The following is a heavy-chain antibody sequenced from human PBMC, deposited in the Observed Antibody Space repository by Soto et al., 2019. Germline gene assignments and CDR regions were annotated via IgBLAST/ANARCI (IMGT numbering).Heavy chain of an antibody. CDR2: ISYDGSNK. Sequence: LRLSCAASGFTFSSYGMHWVRQAPGKGLEWVAVISYDGSNKYYADSVKGRFTISRDNSKNTLYLQMNSLRAEDTAVYYCAKDSYYYDSSGYYDDWGQGTLVTVSS. CDR3: AKDSYYYDSSGYYDD. V-gene: IGHV3-30*18. CDR1: GFTFSSYG. J-gene: IGHJ4*02. D-gene: IGHD3-22*01.